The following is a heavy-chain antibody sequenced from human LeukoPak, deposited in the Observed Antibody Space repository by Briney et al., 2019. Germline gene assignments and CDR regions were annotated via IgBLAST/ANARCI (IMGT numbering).Heavy chain of an antibody. J-gene: IGHJ4*02. CDR3: ARVMGGVASSPDY. CDR2: ISSSGSTI. D-gene: IGHD3-16*01. CDR1: GFTFSSYE. Sequence: GGSLRLSCAASGFTFSSYEMNWVRQAPGKGLEWVSYISSSGSTIYYADSVKGRFTISRDNAKNSLYLQMNSLRAEDTAVYYCARVMGGVASSPDYWGQGTLVTVSS. V-gene: IGHV3-48*03.